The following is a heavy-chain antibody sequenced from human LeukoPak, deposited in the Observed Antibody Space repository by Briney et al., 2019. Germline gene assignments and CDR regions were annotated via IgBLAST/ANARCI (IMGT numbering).Heavy chain of an antibody. V-gene: IGHV1-24*01. J-gene: IGHJ6*03. CDR3: ATGDPNRIVVVPAAMRDYYYYMDV. D-gene: IGHD2-2*01. Sequence: GASVKVSCKVSGYTLTELPMHWVRQAPGKGLEWMGGFDPEDGETIYAQKFQGRVTMTEDTSTDTAYMELSSLRSEDTAVYYCATGDPNRIVVVPAAMRDYYYYMDVWGKGTTVTVSS. CDR1: GYTLTELP. CDR2: FDPEDGET.